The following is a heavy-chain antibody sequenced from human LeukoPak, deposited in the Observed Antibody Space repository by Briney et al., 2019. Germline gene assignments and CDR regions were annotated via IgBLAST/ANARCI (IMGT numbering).Heavy chain of an antibody. CDR3: ARETPVTCFDY. CDR2: INPSGGST. D-gene: IGHD4-17*01. Sequence: ASVKVSCKASGYTFTSYYMHWVRQAPGQGLEWMGIINPSGGSTSYAQKFQGRVTMTRDTSASTAYMELRSLRSDDTAVYYCARETPVTCFDYWGQGTLVTVSS. J-gene: IGHJ4*02. CDR1: GYTFTSYY. V-gene: IGHV1-46*01.